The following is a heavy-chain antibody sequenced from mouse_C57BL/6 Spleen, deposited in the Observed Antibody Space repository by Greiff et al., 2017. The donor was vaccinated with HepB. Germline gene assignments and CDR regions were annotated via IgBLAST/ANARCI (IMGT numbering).Heavy chain of an antibody. J-gene: IGHJ1*03. CDR3: ARNGYYVPSYWYFDV. V-gene: IGHV1-72*01. CDR2: IDPNSGGT. D-gene: IGHD2-3*01. Sequence: VKQFCKASGYTFTSYWMHWVKQRPGRGLEWIGRIDPNSGGTKYNEKFKSKATLTVDKPSSTAYMQLSSLTSEDSAVYYCARNGYYVPSYWYFDVWGTGTTVTVSS. CDR1: GYTFTSYW.